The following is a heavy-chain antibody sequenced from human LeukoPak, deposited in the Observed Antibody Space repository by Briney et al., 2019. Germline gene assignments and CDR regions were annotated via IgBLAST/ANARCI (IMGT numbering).Heavy chain of an antibody. D-gene: IGHD3-9*01. CDR2: IKQDGSEK. V-gene: IGHV3-7*01. J-gene: IGHJ4*02. Sequence: PGGSLRLSCAASGFTFSTYWMSWVRQAPGKGLEWVANIKQDGSEKYYVDSVKGRFTISRDNAKKSLYLQMNSLRAEDTAVYYWATFDLLPRYWGQGTLVPVSS. CDR1: GFTFSTYW. CDR3: ATFDLLPRY.